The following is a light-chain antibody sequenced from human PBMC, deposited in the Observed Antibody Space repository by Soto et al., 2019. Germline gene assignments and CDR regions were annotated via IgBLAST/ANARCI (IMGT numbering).Light chain of an antibody. Sequence: QSVLTQPPSVSEAPRQRVTISCSGSSSNIGNNAVNWYQQLPGKAPKLLIYYDDLLPSGVSDRFSGSKSGTSASLAISGLQSEDEADYYWAAWDDSLNGSVFGGGTKLTVL. CDR2: YDD. CDR1: SSNIGNNA. V-gene: IGLV1-36*01. J-gene: IGLJ2*01. CDR3: AAWDDSLNGSV.